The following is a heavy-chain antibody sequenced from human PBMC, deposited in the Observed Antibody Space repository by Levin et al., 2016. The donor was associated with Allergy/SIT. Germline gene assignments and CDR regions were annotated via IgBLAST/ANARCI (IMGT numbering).Heavy chain of an antibody. J-gene: IGHJ4*02. Sequence: GGSLRLSCAASGFTFSSYAMHWVRQAPGKGLEWVAILRSDGTNKYFADSVKGRFIISRDTSKNTLYLQMNSLRADDAAVYYCARGAFYDTINKPFDYWGQGTLVTVSS. V-gene: IGHV3-33*01. CDR2: LRSDGTNK. CDR1: GFTFSSYA. CDR3: ARGAFYDTINKPFDY. D-gene: IGHD3-22*01.